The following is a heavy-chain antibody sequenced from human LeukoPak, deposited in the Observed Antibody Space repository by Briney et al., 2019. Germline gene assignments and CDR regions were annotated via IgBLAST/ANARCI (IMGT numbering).Heavy chain of an antibody. V-gene: IGHV5-51*01. Sequence: GESLKISRKGSGYSFTSYWIGWVRQMPGKGLEWMGIIYPGDSDTRYSPSFQGQVTISADKSISTAYLQWSSLKASDTAMYYCARHVASGQFWNPPIYWGQGTLVTVSS. D-gene: IGHD1-1*01. CDR3: ARHVASGQFWNPPIY. J-gene: IGHJ4*02. CDR2: IYPGDSDT. CDR1: GYSFTSYW.